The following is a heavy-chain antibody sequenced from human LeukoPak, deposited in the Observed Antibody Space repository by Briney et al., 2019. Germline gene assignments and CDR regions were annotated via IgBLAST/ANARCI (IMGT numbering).Heavy chain of an antibody. Sequence: GGSLRLSCAASGFSFSDYYMSWIRQAPGKGLEWVSYISSSGSTIYYADSVKGRFTVSRDNAKNSLYLQMNSLRVEDTAVYYCARDSYMARFDYWGQGTLVTVSS. D-gene: IGHD3-10*01. J-gene: IGHJ4*02. V-gene: IGHV3-11*04. CDR2: ISSSGSTI. CDR1: GFSFSDYY. CDR3: ARDSYMARFDY.